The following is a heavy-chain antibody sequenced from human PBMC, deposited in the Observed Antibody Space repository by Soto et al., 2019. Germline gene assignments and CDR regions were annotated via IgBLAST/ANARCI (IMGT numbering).Heavy chain of an antibody. Sequence: QVQLQESGPGLVKPSETLSLTCTVSGDSISTYYWSWIRQPPGKGLEWIGYLYDSGSTHYNPSLKSRFTFSVDTSKNQFSLKLTSVTAADTAVYYCARENYYGSGTYFRLDVWGQGTRVTVSS. CDR2: LYDSGST. CDR3: ARENYYGSGTYFRLDV. D-gene: IGHD3-10*01. CDR1: GDSISTYY. V-gene: IGHV4-59*01. J-gene: IGHJ6*02.